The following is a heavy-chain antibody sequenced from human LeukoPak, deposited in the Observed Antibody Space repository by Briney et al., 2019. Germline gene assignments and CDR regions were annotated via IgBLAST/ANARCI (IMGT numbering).Heavy chain of an antibody. CDR2: ISDYNGNT. CDR1: GYTFTSYG. Sequence: GASXXVXCKASGYTFTSYGISWVRQAPGQGREGMGWISDYNGNTNYAQKLQGRVTMTKDTNTRKDYMDLRNLRSDDTAVYYCARDLYRDSLPVSWFDPWGQGTLVTVSS. J-gene: IGHJ5*02. V-gene: IGHV1-18*01. CDR3: ARDLYRDSLPVSWFDP. D-gene: IGHD4-11*01.